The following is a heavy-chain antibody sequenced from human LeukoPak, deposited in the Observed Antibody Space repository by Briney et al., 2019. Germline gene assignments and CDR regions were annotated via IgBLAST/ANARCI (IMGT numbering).Heavy chain of an antibody. CDR3: ARVFGGYSGYDYYFDY. CDR2: IYYSGST. J-gene: IGHJ4*02. Sequence: SETLSLTCTVSGGSITGYAWSWIRQPPGRGLEWIGYIYYSGSTNYNPSLKSRATISVDTSKNQFSLKLSSVTAADTAVYYCARVFGGYSGYDYYFDYWGQGTLVIVSS. CDR1: GGSITGYA. V-gene: IGHV4-59*01. D-gene: IGHD5-12*01.